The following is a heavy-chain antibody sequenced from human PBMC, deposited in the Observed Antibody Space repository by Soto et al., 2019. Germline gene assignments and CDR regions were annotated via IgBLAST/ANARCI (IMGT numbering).Heavy chain of an antibody. CDR1: GGTFSSYA. D-gene: IGHD3-22*01. V-gene: IGHV1-69*06. J-gene: IGHJ3*02. Sequence: SVKVSCKASGGTFSSYAISWVRQAPGQGLEWMGGIIPIFGTANYAQKFQGGVTITADKSTSTAYMELSSLRSEDTAVYYCASATMNGAFDIWGQGTMVTVSS. CDR2: IIPIFGTA. CDR3: ASATMNGAFDI.